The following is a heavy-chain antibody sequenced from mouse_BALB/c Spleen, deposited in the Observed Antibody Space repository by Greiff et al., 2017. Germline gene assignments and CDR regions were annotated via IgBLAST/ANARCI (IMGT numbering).Heavy chain of an antibody. CDR3: ARSSAFDY. CDR1: GFTFSSYG. V-gene: IGHV5-6*01. Sequence: EVKLVESGGDLVKPGGSLKLSCAASGFTFSSYGMSWVRQTPDKRLEWVATISSGGSYTYYPDSVKGRFTISRDNAKNTLYLQMSSLKSEDTAMYYCARSSAFDYWGQGTTLTVSS. CDR2: ISSGGSYT. J-gene: IGHJ2*01. D-gene: IGHD1-1*01.